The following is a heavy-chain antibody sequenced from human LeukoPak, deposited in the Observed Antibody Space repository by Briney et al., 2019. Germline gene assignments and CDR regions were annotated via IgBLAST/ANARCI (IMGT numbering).Heavy chain of an antibody. CDR1: GFTFSSYW. D-gene: IGHD3/OR15-3a*01. V-gene: IGHV3-7*03. J-gene: IGHJ4*02. CDR2: IKQDGSEK. CDR3: ARAIRRDSFDY. Sequence: GGPLRLSCAASGFTFSSYWMSWVRQAPGKGLEWVANIKQDGSEKYYVDSVKGRFTISRDNAKNSLYLQMNSLRAEDTAVYYCARAIRRDSFDYWGQGTLVTVSS.